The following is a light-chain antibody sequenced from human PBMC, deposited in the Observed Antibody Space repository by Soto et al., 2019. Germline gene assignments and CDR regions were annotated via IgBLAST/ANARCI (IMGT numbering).Light chain of an antibody. CDR2: DAS. J-gene: IGKJ5*01. CDR1: QDISNY. V-gene: IGKV1-33*01. Sequence: DMQMTQSPSSLSASVGDRVTITCQASQDISNYLNWYQQQPGKAPKLLIYDASNLETGVPSRFSGSGSGTDFTFTISSLQPEDIATYYCQQYDNLPPFTFGQGTRLE. CDR3: QQYDNLPPFT.